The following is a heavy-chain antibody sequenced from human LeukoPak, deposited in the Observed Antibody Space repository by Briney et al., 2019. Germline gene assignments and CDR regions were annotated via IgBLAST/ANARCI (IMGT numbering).Heavy chain of an antibody. Sequence: ASVKVSCKAPGYTFTSYAMNWVRQAPGQGLERMGWINTNTGNPTYAQGFTGRFVFSLDTSVSTAYLQISSLKAEDTAVYYCARPCDSSGYGWYFDLWGRGTLVTVSS. J-gene: IGHJ2*01. V-gene: IGHV7-4-1*02. CDR1: GYTFTSYA. D-gene: IGHD3-22*01. CDR3: ARPCDSSGYGWYFDL. CDR2: INTNTGNP.